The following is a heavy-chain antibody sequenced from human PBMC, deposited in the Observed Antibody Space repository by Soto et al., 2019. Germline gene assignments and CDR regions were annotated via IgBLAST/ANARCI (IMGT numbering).Heavy chain of an antibody. D-gene: IGHD6-13*01. CDR1: GFTFSSHW. CDR3: ATGLEDYSSSWDDY. J-gene: IGHJ4*02. V-gene: IGHV3-74*01. Sequence: EVPLVESGGGLVQPGGSLRLSCAASGFTFSSHWMHWVRQAPGKELVWVSRINSDGSTTNYADSVKGRFTISRANANNTLFLQKNSLRVEDTAVYYCATGLEDYSSSWDDYWGAGTIVTVSS. CDR2: INSDGSTT.